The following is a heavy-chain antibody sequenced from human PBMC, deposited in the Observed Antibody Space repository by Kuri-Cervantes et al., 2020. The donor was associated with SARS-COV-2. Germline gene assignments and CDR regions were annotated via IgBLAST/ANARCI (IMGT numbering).Heavy chain of an antibody. J-gene: IGHJ5*02. CDR3: AYSIAATSRWFGP. D-gene: IGHD6-13*01. V-gene: IGHV4-59*01. Sequence: SETLSLTCTVSGGSISRNYCSWIRQPPGKGLEWIGNIYYSGSTNYNPSLKSRVTISVDTSKNQFSLKVRSVTAADTAVYYCAYSIAATSRWFGPWGQGTLVTVSS. CDR1: GGSISRNY. CDR2: IYYSGST.